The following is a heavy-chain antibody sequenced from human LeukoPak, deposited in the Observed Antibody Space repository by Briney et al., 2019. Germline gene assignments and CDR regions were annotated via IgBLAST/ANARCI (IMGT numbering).Heavy chain of an antibody. CDR3: ARGPPYYDILTGLPYYYYYYYMDV. Sequence: PGGSLRLSCAASGFTFSSYAMSWVRQPPGKGLEWIGEINHSGSTNYNPSLKSRVTISVDTSKNQFSLKLSSVTAADTAVYYCARGPPYYDILTGLPYYYYYYYMDVWGKGTTVTVSS. D-gene: IGHD3-9*01. V-gene: IGHV4-34*01. J-gene: IGHJ6*03. CDR1: GFTFSSYA. CDR2: INHSGST.